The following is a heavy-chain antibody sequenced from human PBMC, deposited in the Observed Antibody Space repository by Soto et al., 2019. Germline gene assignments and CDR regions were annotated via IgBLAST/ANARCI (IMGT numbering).Heavy chain of an antibody. V-gene: IGHV3-48*01. CDR3: ASGYSSSWSTDAFDI. Sequence: SGGSLRLSCTASGFSFSGYGMNWVRQAPGKGLEWVSYISSSSSTIYYADSVKGRFTISRDNAKNSLYLQMNSLRAEDTAVYYCASGYSSSWSTDAFDIWGQGTMVTVSS. J-gene: IGHJ3*02. D-gene: IGHD6-13*01. CDR1: GFSFSGYG. CDR2: ISSSSSTI.